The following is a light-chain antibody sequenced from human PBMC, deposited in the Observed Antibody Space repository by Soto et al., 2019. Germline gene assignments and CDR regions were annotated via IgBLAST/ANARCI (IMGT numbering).Light chain of an antibody. Sequence: QSVLAQPASVSGSPGQSITNFCTGTSSDVGSYNYVSWYQQHPGRAPKLMIYDVTNRPSGVSNRFSGSKSGSTASLTISGLQAEDEADYFCTSYTTTSTYVFGTGTKVTVL. V-gene: IGLV2-14*03. CDR1: SSDVGSYNY. CDR3: TSYTTTSTYV. CDR2: DVT. J-gene: IGLJ1*01.